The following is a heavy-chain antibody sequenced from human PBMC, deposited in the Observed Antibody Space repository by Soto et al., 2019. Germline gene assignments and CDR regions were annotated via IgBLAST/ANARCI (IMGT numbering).Heavy chain of an antibody. CDR3: SGQTFTIAAASYGRSNWFDP. V-gene: IGHV4-39*01. Sequence: SDTLSLTCPAPGGSITSSSHFWGWVRQPPGKGLEWIGTIYFTGNTYYTPPLKSRLTMSIDTSKNEFSLSLNSVTAADTAVYSCSGQTFTIAAASYGRSNWFDPWGPGTLVTVSS. CDR1: GGSITSSSHF. D-gene: IGHD6-25*01. J-gene: IGHJ5*02. CDR2: IYFTGNT.